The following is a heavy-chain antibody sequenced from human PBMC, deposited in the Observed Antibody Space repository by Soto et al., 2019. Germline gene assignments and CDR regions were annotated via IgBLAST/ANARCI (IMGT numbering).Heavy chain of an antibody. Sequence: GGSLRLSCAASGFTFSNYAMNWVRQAPGKGPEWVAVISYDGSSEYYPDSVKGRFTISRDNSKNTLYLQMSSLRPEDTAVYYCARGGVSLMVRGQHDSWGQGTLVTVSS. CDR3: ARGGVSLMVRGQHDS. V-gene: IGHV3-30-3*01. D-gene: IGHD3-10*01. CDR1: GFTFSNYA. CDR2: ISYDGSSE. J-gene: IGHJ4*02.